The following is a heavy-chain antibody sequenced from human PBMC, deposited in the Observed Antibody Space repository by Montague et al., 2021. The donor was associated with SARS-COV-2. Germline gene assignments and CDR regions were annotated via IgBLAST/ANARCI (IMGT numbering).Heavy chain of an antibody. CDR3: ARGGIAARPHYFDY. CDR2: INNSGSS. D-gene: IGHD6-6*01. J-gene: IGHJ4*02. V-gene: IGHV4-34*01. Sequence: SETLSLTCTVSGGSFNNYSCAWIRQPPGKGLEWIGEINNSGSSDYNPSLRSRVTISIDASRNQFSLKLNSVTAADTAVYFCARGGIAARPHYFDYWGQGTLVTVSS. CDR1: GGSFNNYS.